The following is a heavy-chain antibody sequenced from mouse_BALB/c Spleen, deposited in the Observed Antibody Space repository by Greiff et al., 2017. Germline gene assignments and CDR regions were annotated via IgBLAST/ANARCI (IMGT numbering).Heavy chain of an antibody. Sequence: QVQLKQSGAELVRPGTSVKISCKASGYTFTNYWLGWVKQRPGHGLEWIGDIYPGGGYTNYNEKFKGKATLTADTSSSTAYMQLSSLTSEDSAVYFCAREDSPFAYWGQGTLVTVSA. CDR3: AREDSPFAY. CDR2: IYPGGGYT. V-gene: IGHV1-63*02. J-gene: IGHJ3*01. CDR1: GYTFTNYW.